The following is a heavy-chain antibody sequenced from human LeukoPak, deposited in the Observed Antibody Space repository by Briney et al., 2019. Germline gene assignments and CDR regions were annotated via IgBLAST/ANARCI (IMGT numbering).Heavy chain of an antibody. D-gene: IGHD5-12*01. Sequence: GGSLRLSCAASGFTFSSYWMSWVRQAPGKGLEWVANIKQDGSEKYYVDSVKGRFTISRDNAKNSLYLQMNSLRAEDTAVYYCARVTYSGYEKGVSTGYRKQARKYYFDYWGQGTLVTVSS. CDR2: IKQDGSEK. CDR3: ARVTYSGYEKGVSTGYRKQARKYYFDY. V-gene: IGHV3-7*01. J-gene: IGHJ4*02. CDR1: GFTFSSYW.